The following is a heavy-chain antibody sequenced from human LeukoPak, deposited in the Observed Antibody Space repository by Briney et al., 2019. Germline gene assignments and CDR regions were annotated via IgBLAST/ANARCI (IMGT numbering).Heavy chain of an antibody. CDR1: GLTFGDYT. Sequence: GGSLRLSCAASGLTFGDYTMHWVRQAPGKGLQWVSLISRNGVTTKYADSVRGRFSVSRDNRKDSLYLQMNSLRAEDTAVYYCARGPSGYHNTGGQGTLVTVSS. CDR2: ISRNGVTT. CDR3: ARGPSGYHNT. D-gene: IGHD5-12*01. J-gene: IGHJ4*02. V-gene: IGHV3-43*01.